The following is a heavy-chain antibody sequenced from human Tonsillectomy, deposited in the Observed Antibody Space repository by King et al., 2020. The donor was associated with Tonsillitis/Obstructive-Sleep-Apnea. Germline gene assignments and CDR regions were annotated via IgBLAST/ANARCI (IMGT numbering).Heavy chain of an antibody. J-gene: IGHJ4*02. CDR3: AREAGDDDLYFDY. D-gene: IGHD2-21*02. Sequence: VQLVESGGGVVQPGRSLRLSCAASGFTFSRYAMHWVRQAPGKGLEWVAVIAYDASTKYYADSVKGRFTISRDNSKNTLYLQVNSLRSEDTAVYFCAREAGDDDLYFDYWGQGTLVTVSS. CDR2: IAYDASTK. V-gene: IGHV3-30*04. CDR1: GFTFSRYA.